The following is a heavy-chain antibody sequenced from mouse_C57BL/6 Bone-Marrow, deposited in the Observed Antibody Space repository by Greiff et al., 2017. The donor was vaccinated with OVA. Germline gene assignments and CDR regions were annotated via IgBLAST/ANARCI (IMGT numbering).Heavy chain of an antibody. CDR3: ARRDGNYLAWFAY. J-gene: IGHJ3*01. D-gene: IGHD2-1*01. Sequence: QVQLKESGPGLVQPSQCLSITCTASGFSLTSYGVHWVRQSPGKGLEWLGVIWSGGSTDYNAAFISRLSISKDNSTCQVFLKMNSLQADDTAIYYCARRDGNYLAWFAYWGQGTLVTVSA. V-gene: IGHV2-2*01. CDR1: GFSLTSYG. CDR2: IWSGGST.